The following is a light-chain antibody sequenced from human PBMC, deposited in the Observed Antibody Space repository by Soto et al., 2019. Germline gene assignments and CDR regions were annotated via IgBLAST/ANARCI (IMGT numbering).Light chain of an antibody. CDR2: GAS. CDR1: QSISIH. Sequence: EIVMTQSPATLSVSPGERATLSCRASQSISIHLAWYQQKPGQAPRPLIYGASTRDTGTPVRFSGSGSGTEFTLTISSLQSEDFAVYYCQQYNNWPSWTFGQGTKVEIK. J-gene: IGKJ1*01. CDR3: QQYNNWPSWT. V-gene: IGKV3-15*01.